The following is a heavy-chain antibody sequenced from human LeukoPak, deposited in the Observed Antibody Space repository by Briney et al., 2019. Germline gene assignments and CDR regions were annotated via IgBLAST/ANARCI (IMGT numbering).Heavy chain of an antibody. D-gene: IGHD4-17*01. CDR1: GFTFSSYV. CDR3: ARRPPTVSYYFDY. V-gene: IGHV3-30*04. CDR2: ISYDGSNE. Sequence: GGSLRLSCAASGFTFSSYVMHWVRQAPGKGLEWVAIISYDGSNEYYADSVKGRFTVSRDNAKNTLYLQMNSLRAEDTAVYYCARRPPTVSYYFDYWGQGTLVTVSS. J-gene: IGHJ4*02.